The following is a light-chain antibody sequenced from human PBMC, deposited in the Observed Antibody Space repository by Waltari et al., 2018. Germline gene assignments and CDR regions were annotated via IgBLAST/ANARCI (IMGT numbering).Light chain of an antibody. CDR2: EAR. CDR3: CSYGGSYTWV. CDR1: NSDVGAYNL. V-gene: IGLV2-23*01. Sequence: QSALTQPASVSGSPGQAINISCPGTNSDVGAYNLVSWYQQYQGRAPRLMIYEARNRPSGVSNRFSASKSGNTASLTISGLQADDEADYYCCSYGGSYTWVFGGGTKVTVL. J-gene: IGLJ3*02.